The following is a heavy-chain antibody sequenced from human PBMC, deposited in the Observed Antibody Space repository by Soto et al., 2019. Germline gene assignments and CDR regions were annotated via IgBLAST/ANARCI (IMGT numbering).Heavy chain of an antibody. CDR3: ARTTAVPNTLRSRYFFDY. CDR1: GGSVSSKTYY. CDR2: VYYSGTT. V-gene: IGHV4-61*01. Sequence: PSETLSLTCSVSGGSVSSKTYYWSWIRQSPGKRLEWIGYVYYSGTTNYNPSLKSRVTISVDLSKNQFSLRLSSVTTADTALYYCARTTAVPNTLRSRYFFDYWGQGTLVTVSS. D-gene: IGHD4-17*01. J-gene: IGHJ4*02.